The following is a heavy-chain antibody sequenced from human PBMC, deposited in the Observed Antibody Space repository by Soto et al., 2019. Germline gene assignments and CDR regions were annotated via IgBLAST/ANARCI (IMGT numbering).Heavy chain of an antibody. D-gene: IGHD6-13*01. CDR2: IYYSGST. Sequence: SETLSLTCTVSGGSISSSSYYWGWIRQPPGKGLEWIGSIYYSGSTYYNPSLKSRVTISVDTSKNQFSLKLNSVSAADTAVYYCATSGSSTWYRGWFDPWGQGTLVTVSS. J-gene: IGHJ5*02. V-gene: IGHV4-39*01. CDR1: GGSISSSSYY. CDR3: ATSGSSTWYRGWFDP.